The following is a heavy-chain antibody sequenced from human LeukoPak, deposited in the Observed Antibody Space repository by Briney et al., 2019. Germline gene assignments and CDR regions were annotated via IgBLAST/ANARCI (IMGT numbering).Heavy chain of an antibody. CDR2: IYSSGNT. J-gene: IGHJ6*03. CDR1: GGSVTSSNYY. V-gene: IGHV4-39*01. D-gene: IGHD2-15*01. CDR3: ARVGYCSGGSCYNYYYYYMDV. Sequence: SETLSLTCSVSGGSVTSSNYYWDWVRQPPGKGLEWIGSIYSSGNTYYNPSLESRVTISVDTSKNQLSLKLSSVTAADTAVYYCARVGYCSGGSCYNYYYYYMDVWGKGTTVTISS.